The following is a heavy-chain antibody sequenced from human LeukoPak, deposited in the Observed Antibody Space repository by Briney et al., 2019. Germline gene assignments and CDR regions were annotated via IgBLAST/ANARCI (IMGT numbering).Heavy chain of an antibody. Sequence: PSETLSLTCTVSGGSISSYYWSWIRQPPGKGLEWIGYIYYSGSTNYNPSLKSRVTILVDTSKNQFSLKLSSVTAADTAVYYCARVMVAAAGTGVYYGMDVWGQGTTVTVSS. V-gene: IGHV4-59*01. CDR3: ARVMVAAAGTGVYYGMDV. J-gene: IGHJ6*02. CDR1: GGSISSYY. CDR2: IYYSGST. D-gene: IGHD6-13*01.